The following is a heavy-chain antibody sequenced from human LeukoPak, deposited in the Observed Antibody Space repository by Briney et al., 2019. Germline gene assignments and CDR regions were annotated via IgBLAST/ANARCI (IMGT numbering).Heavy chain of an antibody. CDR2: IRYDGSNK. Sequence: GGSLRLSCAASGFTFSSYGMHWVRQAPGKGLEWVAFIRYDGSNKYYADSVKGRFTISRDNSKNTLYLQMNSLRAEDTAVYYCAKERGRGYYGSGSYWRGTFDYWGQGTLVTVSS. CDR1: GFTFSSYG. J-gene: IGHJ4*02. CDR3: AKERGRGYYGSGSYWRGTFDY. V-gene: IGHV3-30*02. D-gene: IGHD3-10*01.